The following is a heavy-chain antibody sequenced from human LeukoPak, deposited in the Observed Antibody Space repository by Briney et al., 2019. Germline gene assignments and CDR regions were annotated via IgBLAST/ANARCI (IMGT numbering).Heavy chain of an antibody. Sequence: SETLSLTCTVSGGSINTPNYYWGWIRQTPGKGLEWIGNIFYSGGTYYSPSLTSRVTISLDTSRNQFSLKLNSVTAADTAVYYCARDLYYDFWSGYSDLDYFDYWGQGTLVTVSS. CDR3: ARDLYYDFWSGYSDLDYFDY. V-gene: IGHV4-39*07. D-gene: IGHD3-3*01. CDR2: IFYSGGT. CDR1: GGSINTPNYY. J-gene: IGHJ4*02.